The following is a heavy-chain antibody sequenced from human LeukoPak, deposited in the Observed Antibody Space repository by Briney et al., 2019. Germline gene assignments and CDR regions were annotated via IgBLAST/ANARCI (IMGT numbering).Heavy chain of an antibody. Sequence: SETLSLTCTVSGGSISSYYWSWIRQPPGKGLEWIGSIYHSGSTYYNPSLKSRVTISVDTSKNQFSLKLSSVTAADTAVYYCASSGGGGYYYYYMDVWGKGTTVTVSS. J-gene: IGHJ6*03. CDR2: IYHSGST. CDR3: ASSGGGGYYYYYMDV. V-gene: IGHV4-59*08. D-gene: IGHD3-16*01. CDR1: GGSISSYY.